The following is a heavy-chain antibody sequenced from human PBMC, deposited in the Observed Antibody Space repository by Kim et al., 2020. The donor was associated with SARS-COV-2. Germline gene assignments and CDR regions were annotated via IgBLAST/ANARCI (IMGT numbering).Heavy chain of an antibody. Sequence: SETLSLTCAVYGGSFSGYYWSWIRQPPGKGLEWIGEINHSGSTNYNPSLKSRVTISVDTSKNQFSLKLSSVTAADTAVYYCARVWGGLWFGELLLTHYGMDVWGQGTTVTVSS. J-gene: IGHJ6*02. CDR2: INHSGST. D-gene: IGHD3-10*01. CDR3: ARVWGGLWFGELLLTHYGMDV. V-gene: IGHV4-34*01. CDR1: GGSFSGYY.